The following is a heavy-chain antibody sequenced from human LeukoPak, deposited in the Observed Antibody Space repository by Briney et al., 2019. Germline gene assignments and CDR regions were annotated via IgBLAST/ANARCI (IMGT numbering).Heavy chain of an antibody. CDR2: INHSGST. Sequence: PSETLSLTCAVYGGSFSGHCWSWIRQPPGKGLEWIGEINHSGSTNYNPSLKSRVTISVDTSNNQFSLKLSSVTAADTAVYYCARGWRAYGMDVWGQGTTVTVSS. CDR1: GGSFSGHC. J-gene: IGHJ6*02. CDR3: ARGWRAYGMDV. V-gene: IGHV4-34*01.